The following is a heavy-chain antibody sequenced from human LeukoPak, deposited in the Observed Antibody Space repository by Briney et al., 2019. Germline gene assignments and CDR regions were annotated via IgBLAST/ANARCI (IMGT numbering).Heavy chain of an antibody. J-gene: IGHJ4*02. CDR3: ARFLYYYDSSGYYLDLGPVYYFDY. Sequence: GGSLRLSCAASGFTFSSYVMSWVRQAPGKGLEWVSDISSSADSTHYADSVKGRFTISRDNAKNSLYLQMNSLRAEDTALYYCARFLYYYDSSGYYLDLGPVYYFDYWGQGTLVTVSS. D-gene: IGHD3-22*01. V-gene: IGHV3-23*01. CDR2: ISSSADST. CDR1: GFTFSSYV.